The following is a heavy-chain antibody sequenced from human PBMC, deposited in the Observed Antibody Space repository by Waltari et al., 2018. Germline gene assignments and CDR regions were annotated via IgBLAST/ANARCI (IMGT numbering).Heavy chain of an antibody. CDR3: ARGGTMFGVGKEVFDI. Sequence: QVQLQESGPGLVKPSETLSLTCTVSGGSISGYYWSWIRQSSGKGLEWIGYIYYSGSTNYHPSLKSRVTISVDMSKNHFSLKLSSVTAADTAVYYCARGGTMFGVGKEVFDIWGQGTMVTVSS. D-gene: IGHD3-3*01. CDR1: GGSISGYY. J-gene: IGHJ3*02. V-gene: IGHV4-59*01. CDR2: IYYSGST.